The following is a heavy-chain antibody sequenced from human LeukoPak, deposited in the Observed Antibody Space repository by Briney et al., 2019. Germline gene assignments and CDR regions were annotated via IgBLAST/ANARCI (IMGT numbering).Heavy chain of an antibody. Sequence: GGSLRLSCAAAGFTFSSYGMHWVRQAPGKGLEWMAVVSDDGSNKYYEDSVRGRFTISRDNSKNTLYLQMSSLRDEDTAVYYCAKPRLRGGYLFDYWGQGTLVTVSS. CDR1: GFTFSSYG. CDR3: AKPRLRGGYLFDY. D-gene: IGHD5-12*01. V-gene: IGHV3-30*18. J-gene: IGHJ4*02. CDR2: VSDDGSNK.